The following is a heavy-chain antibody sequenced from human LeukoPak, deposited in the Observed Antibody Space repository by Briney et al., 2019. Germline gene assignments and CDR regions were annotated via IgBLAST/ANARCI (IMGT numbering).Heavy chain of an antibody. Sequence: SETLSLTCTVSGGSISSYYWSWIRQPPGKGPEWIGYIYYSGSTNYNPSLKSRVTISVDTSKNQFSLKLSSVTAADTAVYYCARQGVGATMYYFDYWGQGTLVTVSS. D-gene: IGHD1-26*01. CDR2: IYYSGST. V-gene: IGHV4-59*01. J-gene: IGHJ4*02. CDR3: ARQGVGATMYYFDY. CDR1: GGSISSYY.